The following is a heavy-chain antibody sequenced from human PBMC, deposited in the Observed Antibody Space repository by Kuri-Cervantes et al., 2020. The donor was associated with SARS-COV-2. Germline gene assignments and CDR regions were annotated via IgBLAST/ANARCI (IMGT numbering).Heavy chain of an antibody. D-gene: IGHD2-2*01. CDR2: ISAYNGNT. Sequence: ASAKVSCKASGYTFTSYGISWVRQAPGQGLEWMGWISAYNGNTNYAQKLQGRVTMTTDTSTSTAYMELRSLRSEDTAVYYCARVVGYCSSTSCPLLAFDIWGQGTMVTVSS. CDR3: ARVVGYCSSTSCPLLAFDI. CDR1: GYTFTSYG. J-gene: IGHJ3*02. V-gene: IGHV1-18*01.